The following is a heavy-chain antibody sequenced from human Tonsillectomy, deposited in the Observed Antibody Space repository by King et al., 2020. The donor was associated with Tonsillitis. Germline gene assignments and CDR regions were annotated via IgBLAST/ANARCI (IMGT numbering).Heavy chain of an antibody. CDR2: ISSSGSTI. V-gene: IGHV3-11*01. Sequence: VQLVESGGGLVKPGGSLRLSCAASGFTFGDYYMSWIRQAPGKGLEWVSYISSSGSTIYYADSVKGRFTISRDNAKNSLFLQMNSLRAEDTAMYYCARTSYYYGSADDYWGQGTLVTVSS. J-gene: IGHJ4*02. CDR3: ARTSYYYGSADDY. CDR1: GFTFGDYY. D-gene: IGHD3-10*01.